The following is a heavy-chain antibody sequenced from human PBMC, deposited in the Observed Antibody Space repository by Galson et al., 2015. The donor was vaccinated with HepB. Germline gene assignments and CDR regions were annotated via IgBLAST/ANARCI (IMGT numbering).Heavy chain of an antibody. V-gene: IGHV1-18*04. CDR3: ARCHGSGSYYSTSYYYYGMDV. CDR2: ISAYNGNT. Sequence: SVKVSCKASGYTFTSYGISWVRQAPGQGLEWMGWISAYNGNTNYAQKLQGRVTMTPDTSTSTAYMELRSLRSDDTAVYYCARCHGSGSYYSTSYYYYGMDVWGQGTTVTVSS. D-gene: IGHD3-10*01. J-gene: IGHJ6*02. CDR1: GYTFTSYG.